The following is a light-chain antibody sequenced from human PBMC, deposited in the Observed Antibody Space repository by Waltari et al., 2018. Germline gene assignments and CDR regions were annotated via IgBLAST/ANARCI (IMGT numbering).Light chain of an antibody. CDR2: SNN. V-gene: IGLV1-44*01. Sequence: QSVLTQPPSASGTPGQTVTISCSGSASNIGVPTVNWYQQVPGTAPKLLIYSNNLRPSGVPDRFSGSKSGTSASLAISGLQSEEEAVYYCAPWDNSLNGPVFGGGTKLTVL. CDR3: APWDNSLNGPV. CDR1: ASNIGVPT. J-gene: IGLJ2*01.